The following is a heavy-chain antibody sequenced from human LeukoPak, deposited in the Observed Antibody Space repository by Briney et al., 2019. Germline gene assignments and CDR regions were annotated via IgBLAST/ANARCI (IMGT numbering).Heavy chain of an antibody. CDR2: IYPDDSDT. J-gene: IGHJ5*02. V-gene: IGHV5-51*01. CDR1: GYSFSTYW. D-gene: IGHD3-10*01. CDR3: ARQRGSSGTINWLDP. Sequence: GESLKISCQGSGYSFSTYWIGWVRQLPGEGLEWMGVIYPDDSDTRYSPSFQGQVTISADRSIRTAYLQWTSLKASDTAMYYCARQRGSSGTINWLDPWGRGTLVTVSS.